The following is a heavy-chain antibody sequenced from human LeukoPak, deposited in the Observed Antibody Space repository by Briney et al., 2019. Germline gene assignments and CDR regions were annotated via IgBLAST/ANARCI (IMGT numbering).Heavy chain of an antibody. CDR1: GFTFSSYA. CDR3: AREGYSYGLDY. V-gene: IGHV3-30-3*01. Sequence: PGGSLRLSCAASGFTFSSYAMHWVRQAPGKGLEWVAVISYDGSNEYYADSVKGRFTISRDNSKNTLYLQMNSLRAEDTAVYYCAREGYSYGLDYWGQGTLITVSS. CDR2: ISYDGSNE. J-gene: IGHJ4*02. D-gene: IGHD5-18*01.